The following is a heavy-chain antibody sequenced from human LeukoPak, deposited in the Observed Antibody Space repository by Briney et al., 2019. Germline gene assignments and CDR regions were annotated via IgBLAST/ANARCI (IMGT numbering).Heavy chain of an antibody. CDR2: IGIAGDT. J-gene: IGHJ4*02. CDR3: VRSPAAAGTPYYFDY. D-gene: IGHD6-13*01. V-gene: IGHV3-13*01. CDR1: GFTFSSYS. Sequence: PGGSLRLSCAASGFTFSSYSMNWVRQASGKGLEWVSTIGIAGDTYYPGSVKDRFSISRENAKNSLYLQMNSLRAGDTAVYYCVRSPAAAGTPYYFDYWGQGTLVTVSS.